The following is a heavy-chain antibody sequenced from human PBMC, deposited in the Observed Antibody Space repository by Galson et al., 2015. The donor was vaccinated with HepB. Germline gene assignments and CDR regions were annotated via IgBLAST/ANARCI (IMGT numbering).Heavy chain of an antibody. D-gene: IGHD1-26*01. Sequence: SLRLSCAASGFSINTYNINWVRQAPGKGLEWVSYISGSSSTIYYADSVKGRFTVSRDNAKNSLFLQMNSLRAGDTAVYYCAREYSGNYYAFDIWGQATMVTVSS. V-gene: IGHV3-48*01. J-gene: IGHJ3*02. CDR2: ISGSSSTI. CDR1: GFSINTYN. CDR3: AREYSGNYYAFDI.